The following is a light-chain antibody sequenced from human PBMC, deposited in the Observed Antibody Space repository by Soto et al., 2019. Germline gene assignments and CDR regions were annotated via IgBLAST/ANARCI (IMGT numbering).Light chain of an antibody. CDR3: SSYAGSNNLV. CDR2: EVS. J-gene: IGLJ2*01. Sequence: QSALTQPPSASRSPGQSVTISCTGTSSDVGGYNYVSWYLQHPGKAPKLMIYEVSKRPSGVPDRFSGSKSGNTASLTVSGLQAEDEADYYCSSYAGSNNLVFGGGTKVTVL. CDR1: SSDVGGYNY. V-gene: IGLV2-8*02.